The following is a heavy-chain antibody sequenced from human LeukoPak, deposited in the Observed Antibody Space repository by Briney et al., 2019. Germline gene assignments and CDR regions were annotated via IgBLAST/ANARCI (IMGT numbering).Heavy chain of an antibody. CDR2: INPNSGGT. Sequence: ASVKVSCKASGYTFTGYYMHWVRQAPGQGLEWMGRINPNSGGTSYAQKFQGRVTMTRDTSISTAYMELSRLRSDDTAVYYCARYRMATIGVGAFDIWGQGTMVTVSS. CDR3: ARYRMATIGVGAFDI. CDR1: GYTFTGYY. D-gene: IGHD5-24*01. V-gene: IGHV1-2*06. J-gene: IGHJ3*02.